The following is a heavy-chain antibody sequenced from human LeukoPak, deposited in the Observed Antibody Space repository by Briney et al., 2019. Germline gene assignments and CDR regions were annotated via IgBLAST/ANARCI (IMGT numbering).Heavy chain of an antibody. D-gene: IGHD3-22*01. V-gene: IGHV3-21*01. CDR3: ARDLDHDYYDSSGLDY. J-gene: IGHJ4*02. Sequence: PGGSLRLSCAASGFNFHDYGMTWVRQVPGKGLEWVSSISSSSSYIYYADSVKGRFTISRDNAKNSLYLQMNSLRAEDTAVYYCARDLDHDYYDSSGLDYWGQGTLVTVSS. CDR1: GFNFHDYG. CDR2: ISSSSSYI.